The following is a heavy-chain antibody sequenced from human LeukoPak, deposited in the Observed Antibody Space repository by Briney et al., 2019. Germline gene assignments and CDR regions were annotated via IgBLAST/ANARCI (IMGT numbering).Heavy chain of an antibody. CDR2: ISSSSSYI. D-gene: IGHD6-13*01. CDR1: GFTFSSYS. CDR3: ARDLQLVQDY. V-gene: IGHV3-21*01. Sequence: GGSLRLSCAASGFTFSSYSMNWVRQAPGKGLEWVSSISSSSSYIYYADSVKGRFTISRDNAKNSLYLQMNSLRAEDTTVYYCARDLQLVQDYWGQGTLVTVSS. J-gene: IGHJ4*02.